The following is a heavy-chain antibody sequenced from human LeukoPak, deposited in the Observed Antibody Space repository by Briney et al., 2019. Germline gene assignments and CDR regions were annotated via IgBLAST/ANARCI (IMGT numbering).Heavy chain of an antibody. Sequence: PGGSLRLSCAASGFTFSSYGTSWVRQAPGKGLEWVANIKHDGSEKYYVDSVKGRFTISRDNAKNSLYLQMNSLRAEDTAVYYCARRLGLGFGEYSNNWFDPWGQGTLVTVSS. V-gene: IGHV3-7*01. CDR2: IKHDGSEK. CDR3: ARRLGLGFGEYSNNWFDP. CDR1: GFTFSSYG. J-gene: IGHJ5*02. D-gene: IGHD3-10*01.